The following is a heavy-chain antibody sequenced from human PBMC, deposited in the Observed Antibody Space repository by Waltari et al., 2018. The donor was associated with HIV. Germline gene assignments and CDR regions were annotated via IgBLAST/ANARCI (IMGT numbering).Heavy chain of an antibody. CDR1: GFNFRNYD. V-gene: IGHV3-48*03. Sequence: EVQLVESGGGLVQPGGSLRLSCSASGFNFRNYDMNWVRQAPGKVLECVSYISRGSAAIYQADSVKGRFTISRDNAKNSLYLQMDSLRGEDTAVYYCARDSNTTARRSGMDLWGQGTTVTMSS. CDR2: ISRGSAAI. J-gene: IGHJ6*02. D-gene: IGHD6-6*01. CDR3: ARDSNTTARRSGMDL.